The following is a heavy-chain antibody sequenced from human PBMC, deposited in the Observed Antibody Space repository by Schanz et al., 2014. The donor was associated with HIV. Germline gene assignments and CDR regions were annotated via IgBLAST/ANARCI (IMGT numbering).Heavy chain of an antibody. D-gene: IGHD1-26*01. CDR2: ISSGGSTK. V-gene: IGHV3-11*01. CDR1: GFTFNTFY. Sequence: HVQLVESGGALVNPGSSLRLSCAASGFTFNTFYMSWIRQAPGKGLEWISYISSGGSTKYYADSVKGRFTISRDNAKNSLYLQMNSLTPEDTAVYYCARDKKSGNNDGGFDPWGQGTLVTVSS. J-gene: IGHJ5*02. CDR3: ARDKKSGNNDGGFDP.